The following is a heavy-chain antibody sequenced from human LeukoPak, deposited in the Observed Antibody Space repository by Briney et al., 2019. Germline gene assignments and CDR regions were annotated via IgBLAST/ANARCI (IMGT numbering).Heavy chain of an antibody. Sequence: SQTLSLTCTVSGGSISSGDYYWSWIRQPPGKGLEWIGYIYYSGSTYYNPSLKSRVTISVDTSKNQFSLKLSSVTAADTAVYYCASLTIFGVVGGFDYWGQGTLVTVSS. D-gene: IGHD3-3*01. J-gene: IGHJ4*02. CDR2: IYYSGST. CDR3: ASLTIFGVVGGFDY. CDR1: GGSISSGDYY. V-gene: IGHV4-30-4*08.